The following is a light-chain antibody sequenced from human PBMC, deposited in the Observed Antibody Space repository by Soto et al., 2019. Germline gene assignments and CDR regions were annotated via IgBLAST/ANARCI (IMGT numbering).Light chain of an antibody. Sequence: DIPMTQSPSTLSASVGDRVIITCRASQSINTWLAWFQQKTGKAPKVLIYKASTLESGVPSRFSGSGSGTEFTLTISSLQPDDFATYYCQQYNRYPLTFGGGTKVEIK. CDR3: QQYNRYPLT. CDR2: KAS. V-gene: IGKV1-5*03. CDR1: QSINTW. J-gene: IGKJ4*01.